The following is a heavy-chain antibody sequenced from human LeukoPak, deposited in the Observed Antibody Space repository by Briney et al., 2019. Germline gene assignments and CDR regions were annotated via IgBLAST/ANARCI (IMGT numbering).Heavy chain of an antibody. CDR1: GYTFTSYG. D-gene: IGHD2-2*01. CDR2: ISAYNGNT. Sequence: ASVKVSCKASGYTFTSYGISWVRQAPGQGLEWMGWISAYNGNTNYAQKLQGRVTMTTDTSTSTAYMELRSLRSDDTAVYYCARGYCSSTSCFPFDYWGQGTLSPSPQ. CDR3: ARGYCSSTSCFPFDY. J-gene: IGHJ4*02. V-gene: IGHV1-18*01.